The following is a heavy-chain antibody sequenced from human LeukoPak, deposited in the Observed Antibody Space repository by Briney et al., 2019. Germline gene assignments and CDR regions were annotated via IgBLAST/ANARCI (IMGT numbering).Heavy chain of an antibody. CDR2: ISIYTGNS. CDR3: ARTMTTMTTHGELDF. D-gene: IGHD4-17*01. V-gene: IGHV1-18*01. Sequence: ASVKVSRKASGYTFSNYVLTWVRQAPGQGFEWMGRISIYTGNSNYAQKFQDRVTMTTDTSTSTAYMELRNLSSDDTAAYYCARTMTTMTTHGELDFWGQGTLVTVSS. J-gene: IGHJ4*02. CDR1: GYTFSNYV.